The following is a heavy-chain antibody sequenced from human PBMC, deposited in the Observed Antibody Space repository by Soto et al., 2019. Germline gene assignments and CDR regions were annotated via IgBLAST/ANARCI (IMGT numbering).Heavy chain of an antibody. CDR1: GFSLTTRGVG. CDR2: IYWDEDK. J-gene: IGHJ4*02. V-gene: IGHV2-5*02. Sequence: QITLKESGPTLVKPTQTLTLTCTFSGFSLTTRGVGVGWIRQPPGKALEWLAVIYWDEDKRYSPSLKTRLTITKAASRNQGFLTMTNMDPVDTAPYYCAHRRSETTGYPFDYWGQGTLVSVSS. CDR3: AHRRSETTGYPFDY. D-gene: IGHD4-17*01.